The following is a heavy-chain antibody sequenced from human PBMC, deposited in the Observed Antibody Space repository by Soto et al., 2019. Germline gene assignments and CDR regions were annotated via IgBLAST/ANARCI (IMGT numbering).Heavy chain of an antibody. CDR3: ASDPVNGVVAATSGIFDY. CDR2: INPSGGST. V-gene: IGHV1-46*01. CDR1: GYTFTSYY. J-gene: IGHJ4*02. Sequence: GASVKVSCKASGYTFTSYYMHWVRQAPGQGLEWMGIINPSGGSTGYAQKFQGRVTMTRDTSTSTVYMELSSLRSEDTAVYYCASDPVNGVVAATSGIFDYWGQGTLVTVSS. D-gene: IGHD2-15*01.